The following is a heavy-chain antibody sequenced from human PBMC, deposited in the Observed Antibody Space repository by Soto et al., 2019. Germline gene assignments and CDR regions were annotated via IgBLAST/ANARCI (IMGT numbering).Heavy chain of an antibody. Sequence: ASVKVSCKASGYTFTSYGISWVRQAPGQGREGMGWISAYNGNKNYAQKLQGRVTMTTDTSTSTAYMELRSLRSDDTAAYYCARRTYYDFWSGYYYYGMDVWGQGTTVTVSS. D-gene: IGHD3-3*01. CDR1: GYTFTSYG. V-gene: IGHV1-18*01. CDR2: ISAYNGNK. CDR3: ARRTYYDFWSGYYYYGMDV. J-gene: IGHJ6*02.